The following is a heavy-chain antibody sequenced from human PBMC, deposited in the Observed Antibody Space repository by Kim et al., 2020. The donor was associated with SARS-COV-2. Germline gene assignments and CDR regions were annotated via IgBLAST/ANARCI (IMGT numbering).Heavy chain of an antibody. J-gene: IGHJ4*02. CDR2: ISWNSGAI. CDR3: AKDNEEYTYGQKH. Sequence: GGSLRLSCAGSGFTFDDYAMHWVRQGPGKGLEWVSGISWNSGAIAYADSVKGRFTISRDYAKNSLYLQMDNLRPEYTALYYCAKDNEEYTYGQKHWGQGTLVTVSS. CDR1: GFTFDDYA. V-gene: IGHV3-9*01. D-gene: IGHD5-18*01.